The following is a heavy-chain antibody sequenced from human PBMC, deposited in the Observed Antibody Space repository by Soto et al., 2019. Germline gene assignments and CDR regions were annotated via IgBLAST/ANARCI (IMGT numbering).Heavy chain of an antibody. CDR3: ARSYDFWSGSTGFDP. V-gene: IGHV3-48*03. J-gene: IGHJ5*02. CDR2: ISSSGSPI. CDR1: GFTFSSYE. D-gene: IGHD3-3*01. Sequence: EVQLVESGGGLVQPGGSLRLSCAASGFTFSSYEMNWVRQAPGKGLERVSYISSSGSPIYYADSVKGRFTISRDNAKNSLYLQMNSLRAEDTAVYYCARSYDFWSGSTGFDPWGQGTLVTVSS.